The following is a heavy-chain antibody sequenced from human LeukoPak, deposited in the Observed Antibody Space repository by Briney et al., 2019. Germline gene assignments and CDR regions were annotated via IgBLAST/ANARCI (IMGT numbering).Heavy chain of an antibody. V-gene: IGHV4-4*07. CDR3: ARDPGMERFGVVFDS. CDR1: GGSISGYY. J-gene: IGHJ4*02. CDR2: IHSGGTT. Sequence: KPSETLSLTCTVSGGSISGYYWNWIRQPPGKGLEWIGRIHSGGTTNYNPSLESRVTMSVDTSKSQFSLKLTSVTAADTAVYYCARDPGMERFGVVFDSWGQGTLVTVSS. D-gene: IGHD3-10*01.